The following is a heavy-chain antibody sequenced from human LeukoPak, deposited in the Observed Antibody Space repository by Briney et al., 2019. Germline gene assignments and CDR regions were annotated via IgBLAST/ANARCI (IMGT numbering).Heavy chain of an antibody. V-gene: IGHV3-23*01. CDR2: ISGSGGST. CDR3: AKDLTSLRTSPYYFDY. J-gene: IGHJ4*02. CDR1: GFTLSSYG. D-gene: IGHD3-16*01. Sequence: GGSLRLSCAASGFTLSSYGMSWVRQAPGKGLEWVSAISGSGGSTYYADSVKGRFTISRDNSKNTLYLQMNSLRAEDTAVYYCAKDLTSLRTSPYYFDYWGQGTLVTVSS.